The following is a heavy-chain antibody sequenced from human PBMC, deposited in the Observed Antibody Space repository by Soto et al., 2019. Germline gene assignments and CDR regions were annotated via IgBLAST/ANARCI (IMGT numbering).Heavy chain of an antibody. Sequence: SETLSLTCTVSGGPLSSGSYYWSWIRQPPGQGLEWIGHIFSSGRTSYNPSLKSRLTMSIDPSMNVFSLNLSSVTAADTAVYYCAKGWDVKYFDYWGRGTLVTVSS. J-gene: IGHJ4*02. V-gene: IGHV4-61*01. CDR3: AKGWDVKYFDY. CDR1: GGPLSSGSYY. CDR2: IFSSGRT. D-gene: IGHD1-26*01.